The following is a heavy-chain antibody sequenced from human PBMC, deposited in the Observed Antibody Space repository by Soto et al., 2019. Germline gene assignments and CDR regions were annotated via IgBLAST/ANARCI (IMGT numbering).Heavy chain of an antibody. J-gene: IGHJ4*02. CDR3: ARISQLVVQAIDY. Sequence: SETLSLTCTVSGGSISRGGYYWCWIRQHPGKGLEWIGYIYYSGSTYYNPSLKSRVTISVDTSKNRFSLKLSSVTAADTAVYYCARISQLVVQAIDYWGQGTVVTVSS. D-gene: IGHD6-13*01. CDR2: IYYSGST. CDR1: GGSISRGGYY. V-gene: IGHV4-31*03.